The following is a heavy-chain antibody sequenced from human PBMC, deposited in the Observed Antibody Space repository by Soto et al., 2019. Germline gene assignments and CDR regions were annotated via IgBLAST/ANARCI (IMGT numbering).Heavy chain of an antibody. Sequence: QVQLVESGGGVVQPWRSLRLSCAASGFTFSSYGMHWVRKAPGKGLEWVPAVSYDGSNKYYADSVKGRFTISRDNSKNTLYLQMNSLRAQDKAVYYCAKGAVIIGWYYFAYWGQGTLVTVSS. V-gene: IGHV3-30*18. CDR1: GFTFSSYG. CDR3: AKGAVIIGWYYFAY. J-gene: IGHJ4*02. CDR2: VSYDGSNK. D-gene: IGHD3-16*02.